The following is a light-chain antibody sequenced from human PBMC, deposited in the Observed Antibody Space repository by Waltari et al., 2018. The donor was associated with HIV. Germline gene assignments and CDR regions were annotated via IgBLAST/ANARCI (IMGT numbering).Light chain of an antibody. Sequence: QSALTQPASVSGSPGQSITIPCPGTSSDAGGYNLVSWYQQHPGKAPKLIIYEVTKRPSGVSNRFSASKSGNTASLTISGLQAEDEAHYHCCSYAGSSTLVFGGGTNVIVL. J-gene: IGLJ3*02. V-gene: IGLV2-23*02. CDR2: EVT. CDR3: CSYAGSSTLV. CDR1: SSDAGGYNL.